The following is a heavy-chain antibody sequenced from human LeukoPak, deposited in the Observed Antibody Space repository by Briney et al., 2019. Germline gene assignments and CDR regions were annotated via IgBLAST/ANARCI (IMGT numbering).Heavy chain of an antibody. CDR2: IRNDGSNI. D-gene: IGHD3-16*01. Sequence: GGSLRLSCAASGFSFSSYGMHWVRQAPGKGLEWVAFIRNDGSNIRYADSVKGRFTISRDNSKNTLYLQMNSLKSEDTAVYYCARDGFGTLDSWGQGTLVTVSS. CDR1: GFSFSSYG. V-gene: IGHV3-30*02. CDR3: ARDGFGTLDS. J-gene: IGHJ4*02.